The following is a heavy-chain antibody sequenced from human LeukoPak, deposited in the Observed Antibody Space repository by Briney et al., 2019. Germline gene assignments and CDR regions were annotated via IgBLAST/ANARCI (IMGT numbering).Heavy chain of an antibody. CDR2: ISYDGSNK. Sequence: GRSLRLSCAASGFTFSSYAMHWVRQAPGKGLEWVAVISYDGSNKYYADSVKGRFTISRDNSKNTLYLQMNSLRAEDTAVYYCARGPLYCSSTSCYSGYGMDVWGQGTTVTVSS. CDR1: GFTFSSYA. CDR3: ARGPLYCSSTSCYSGYGMDV. D-gene: IGHD2-2*01. J-gene: IGHJ6*02. V-gene: IGHV3-30-3*01.